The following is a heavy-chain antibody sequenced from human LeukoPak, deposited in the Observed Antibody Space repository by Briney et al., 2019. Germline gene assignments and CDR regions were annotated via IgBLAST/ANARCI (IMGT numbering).Heavy chain of an antibody. CDR3: AKDRSDDSSGYYYGGSYFDY. V-gene: IGHV3-30-3*01. CDR1: GFTFSSYA. D-gene: IGHD3-22*01. J-gene: IGHJ4*02. CDR2: ISYDGSNK. Sequence: GGSLRLSCAASGFTFSSYAMHWVRQAPGKGLEWVAVISYDGSNKYYADSVKGRFTISRDNSKNTLYLQMNSLRAEDTAVYYCAKDRSDDSSGYYYGGSYFDYWGQGTLVTVSS.